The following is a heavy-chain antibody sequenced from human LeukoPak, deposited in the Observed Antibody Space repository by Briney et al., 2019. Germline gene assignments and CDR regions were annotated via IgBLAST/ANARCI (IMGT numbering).Heavy chain of an antibody. CDR3: ATEQGYSSGWYPEAFDI. V-gene: IGHV4-61*02. CDR2: IYTSGST. Sequence: PSETLSLTCTVSGGSISSGSYYWSWSRQPAGKGLEWIGRIYTSGSTNYNPSLKSRVTISVDTSKNQFSLKLSSVTAADTAVYYCATEQGYSSGWYPEAFDIWGQGTMVTVSS. D-gene: IGHD6-19*01. CDR1: GGSISSGSYY. J-gene: IGHJ3*02.